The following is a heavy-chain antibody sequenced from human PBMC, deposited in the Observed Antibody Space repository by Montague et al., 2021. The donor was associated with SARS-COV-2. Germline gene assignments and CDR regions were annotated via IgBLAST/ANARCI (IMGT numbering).Heavy chain of an antibody. CDR3: ARRAQWQLRSFFDL. V-gene: IGHV4-39*01. J-gene: IGHJ2*01. CDR1: GGSTSCGTYY. D-gene: IGHD6-19*01. Sequence: SETLSLTCTVSGGSTSCGTYYWGWVRQPPGKGLDWIGTINYSGKTYYNPSLKSRVTISVDTSKNQFSLKVTSVTAADTAVYYCARRAQWQLRSFFDLWGRRTLVTVSS. CDR2: INYSGKT.